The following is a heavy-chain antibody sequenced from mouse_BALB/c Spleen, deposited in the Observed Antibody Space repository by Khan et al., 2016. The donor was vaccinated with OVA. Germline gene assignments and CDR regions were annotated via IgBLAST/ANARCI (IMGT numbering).Heavy chain of an antibody. CDR3: ARDSNFDY. J-gene: IGHJ2*01. CDR1: GFTFSRFG. CDR2: ISSSSSTI. V-gene: IGHV5-17*02. Sequence: EVQLVESGGGLVQPGGSRKLSCAASGFTFSRFGMHWVRQAPEKGLEWVAYISSSSSTIYYADTVKGRFTISRDNPKNTLFLQMTSLRSEETAMYYCARDSNFDYWGQGTTLTVSS.